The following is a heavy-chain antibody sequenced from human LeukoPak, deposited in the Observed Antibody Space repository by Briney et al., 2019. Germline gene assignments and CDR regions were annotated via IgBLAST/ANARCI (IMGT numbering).Heavy chain of an antibody. Sequence: ASVKVSCKASGYTFTDYYMHWVRQAPGQGLEWMGWINPNNGGTHYAQKFQGRVTMTLDTSISTGDIVLSSLRSDDTAVYYCARVGGGYNYHFDYWGQGTPVTVSS. D-gene: IGHD5-24*01. CDR1: GYTFTDYY. CDR2: INPNNGGT. J-gene: IGHJ4*02. V-gene: IGHV1-2*02. CDR3: ARVGGGYNYHFDY.